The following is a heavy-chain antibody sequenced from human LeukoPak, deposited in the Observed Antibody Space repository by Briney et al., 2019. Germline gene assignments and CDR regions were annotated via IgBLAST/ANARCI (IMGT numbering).Heavy chain of an antibody. D-gene: IGHD3-10*01. CDR2: IYHSGST. J-gene: IGHJ4*02. V-gene: IGHV4-59*12. Sequence: SETLSLTCTVSGGSISSYYWSWIRQPPGKGLEWIGYIYHSGSTYYNPSLKSRVTISVDTSKNQFSLKLSSVTAADTAVYYCARGPYKLWLGESAGFDYWGQGTLVTVSS. CDR1: GGSISSYY. CDR3: ARGPYKLWLGESAGFDY.